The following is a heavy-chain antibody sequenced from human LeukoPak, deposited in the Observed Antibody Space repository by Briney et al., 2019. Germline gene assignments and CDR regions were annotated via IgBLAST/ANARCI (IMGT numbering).Heavy chain of an antibody. V-gene: IGHV4-4*02. CDR3: ASLAVAGTGYNWFDP. CDR2: INHSGST. J-gene: IGHJ5*02. D-gene: IGHD6-19*01. CDR1: GGSISSSNW. Sequence: SETLSLTCAVSGGSISSSNWWSWVRQPPGKGLEWIGEINHSGSTNYNPSLKSRVTISVDTSKNQFSLKLSSVTAADTAVYYCASLAVAGTGYNWFDPWGQGTLVTVSS.